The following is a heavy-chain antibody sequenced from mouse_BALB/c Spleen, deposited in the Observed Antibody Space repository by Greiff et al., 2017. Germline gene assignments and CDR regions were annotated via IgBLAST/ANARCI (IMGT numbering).Heavy chain of an antibody. CDR2: IDPSNGNT. CDR3: ARYDGYGGCAY. CDR1: GFNIKDTY. D-gene: IGHD2-2*01. V-gene: IGHV14-3*02. Sequence: VQLQQSGAELVKPGASVKLSCTASGFNIKDTYMHWVKQRPEQGLEWIGRIDPSNGNTKYEQKFQGKATITADTSSNTAYLQLSSLTSEDTAVYYCARYDGYGGCAYWGQGTLVTVSA. J-gene: IGHJ3*01.